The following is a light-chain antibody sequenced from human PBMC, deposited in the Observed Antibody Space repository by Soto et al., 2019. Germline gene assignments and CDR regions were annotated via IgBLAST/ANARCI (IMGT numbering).Light chain of an antibody. CDR1: QSVNTY. CDR3: QQYNNWPWT. CDR2: DAS. Sequence: EIVLTQSPGTLSLSPGERATLSCRASQSVNTYLVWYQQKPGQAPRLLIYDASNRATGIPARFSGSGSGTDFTLTISSLEPEDFAVYYCQQYNNWPWTFGQGTKVDIK. J-gene: IGKJ1*01. V-gene: IGKV3-11*01.